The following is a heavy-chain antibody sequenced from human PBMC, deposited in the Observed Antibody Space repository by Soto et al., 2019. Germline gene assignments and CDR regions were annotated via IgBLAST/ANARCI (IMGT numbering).Heavy chain of an antibody. V-gene: IGHV4-39*01. D-gene: IGHD3-3*01. J-gene: IGHJ4*02. Sequence: WETLSLACTVSGGSISSSSYYWGWIRQPPGKGLEWIGSIYYSGSTYYNPSLKSRVTISVDTSKNQFSLKLSSVTAADTAVYYCARQKDDFWSGYFDYWGQGTLVTVSS. CDR3: ARQKDDFWSGYFDY. CDR1: GGSISSSSYY. CDR2: IYYSGST.